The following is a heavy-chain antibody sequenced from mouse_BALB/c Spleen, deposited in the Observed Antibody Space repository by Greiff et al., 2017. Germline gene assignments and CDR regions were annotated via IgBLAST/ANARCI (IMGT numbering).Heavy chain of an antibody. Sequence: EVKLVESGGGLVKPGGSLKLSCAASGFTFSDYYMYWVRQTPEKRLEWVATISDGGSYTYYPDSVKGRFTISRDNAKNNLYLQMSSLKSEDTAMYYCASGWLRAYFDDWGQGTTLTVSS. CDR2: ISDGGSYT. V-gene: IGHV5-4*02. J-gene: IGHJ2*01. D-gene: IGHD2-2*01. CDR1: GFTFSDYY. CDR3: ASGWLRAYFDD.